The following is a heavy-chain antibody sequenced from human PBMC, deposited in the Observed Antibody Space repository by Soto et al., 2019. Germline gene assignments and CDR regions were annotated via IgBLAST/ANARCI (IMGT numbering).Heavy chain of an antibody. CDR1: GFTFSSYW. CDR3: AVKANTHTWFGGDY. Sequence: EVQLVESGGGLVQPGGSLRLSCAASGFTFSSYWMHWVRQDPGKGLVWVSSINGDGSSTTYADSVRGRFTISRDNAKNTLYLQMNNLSADDTAVYYCAVKANTHTWFGGDYRGQGTLVTVSS. V-gene: IGHV3-74*01. J-gene: IGHJ4*02. D-gene: IGHD3-10*01. CDR2: INGDGSST.